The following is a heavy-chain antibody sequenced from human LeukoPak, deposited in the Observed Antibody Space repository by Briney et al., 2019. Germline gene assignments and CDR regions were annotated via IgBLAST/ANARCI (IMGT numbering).Heavy chain of an antibody. CDR1: GFTFSSYS. V-gene: IGHV3-21*01. D-gene: IGHD4-11*01. CDR2: ISSSGSYI. J-gene: IGHJ4*02. Sequence: SGGYLRLSCAASGFTFSSYSMNWVRQAPGKGLEWVSSISSSGSYIYYADSVKGRFTISRDNAKNSLYLQMNSLRAEDTAVYYCARDDYSNGASDHGGQGTLDTVSP. CDR3: ARDDYSNGASDH.